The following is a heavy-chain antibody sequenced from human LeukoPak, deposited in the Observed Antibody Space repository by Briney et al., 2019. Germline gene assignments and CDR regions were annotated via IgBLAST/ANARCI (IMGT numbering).Heavy chain of an antibody. J-gene: IGHJ4*02. Sequence: KTGGSLRLSCAASGFTFSSYSMNWVRQAPGKGLEWIGSIYYSGSTYYNPSLKSRVTISVDTSKNQFSLKLSSVTAADTAVYYCASVNSSGGTFDYWGQGTLVTVSS. V-gene: IGHV4-59*05. CDR3: ASVNSSGGTFDY. CDR1: GFTFSSYSMN. D-gene: IGHD6-19*01. CDR2: IYYSGST.